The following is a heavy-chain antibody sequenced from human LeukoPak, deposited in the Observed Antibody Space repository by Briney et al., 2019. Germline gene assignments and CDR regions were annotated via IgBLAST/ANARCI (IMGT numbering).Heavy chain of an antibody. V-gene: IGHV3-21*01. D-gene: IGHD3-22*01. CDR1: GYSISSGYY. Sequence: ETLSLTCAVSGYSISSGYYWGWVRQAPGKGLEWVSSISSSSSYIYYADSVKGRFTISRDNAKNSLYLQMNSLRAEDTAVYYCARGFDSSGYPPGCFQHWGQGTLVTVSS. J-gene: IGHJ1*01. CDR3: ARGFDSSGYPPGCFQH. CDR2: ISSSSSYI.